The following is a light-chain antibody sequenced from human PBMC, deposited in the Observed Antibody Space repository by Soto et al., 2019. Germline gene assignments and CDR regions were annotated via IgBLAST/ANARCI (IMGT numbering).Light chain of an antibody. CDR2: DAS. CDR1: QSINNY. CDR3: QYRGIWPPGAT. J-gene: IGKJ4*01. V-gene: IGKV3-11*01. Sequence: EIVLTQSPVTLSLSPGERATLSCRASQSINNYLAWYQQKPGQPPRLLIYDASNRATAIPVRFSGSGSGTDYTLNISSLGPEVSAVYYCQYRGIWPPGATFGGGTRLEIK.